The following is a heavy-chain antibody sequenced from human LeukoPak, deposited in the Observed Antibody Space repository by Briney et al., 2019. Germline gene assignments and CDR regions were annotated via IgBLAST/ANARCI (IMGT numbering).Heavy chain of an antibody. CDR2: ISGSGGST. CDR1: GFTFSSYA. Sequence: PGGSLRLSCAASGFTFSSYAMSWVRQAPGKGLEWVSAISGSGGSTNYADSVKGRFTISRDNSKNTLYLQMNSLRAEDTAVYYCAKHAAVVVVIASDYWGQGTLVTVSS. V-gene: IGHV3-23*01. CDR3: AKHAAVVVVIASDY. J-gene: IGHJ4*02. D-gene: IGHD3-22*01.